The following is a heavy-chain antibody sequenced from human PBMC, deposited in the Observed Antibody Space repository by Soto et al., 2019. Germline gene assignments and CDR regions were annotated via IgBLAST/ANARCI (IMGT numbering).Heavy chain of an antibody. V-gene: IGHV4-30-4*01. CDR3: AREPYLPTARNDF. CDR1: GDSVSSVGFH. J-gene: IGHJ4*02. D-gene: IGHD4-17*01. CDR2: IYNGGST. Sequence: SETLSLTCTVSGDSVSSVGFHWAWLRRPPGKGLEWIGYIYNGGSTYYRPSLESRMHMSLDETKNHFSLRLTSVTAADSAVYFCAREPYLPTARNDFWGPGTLVTVSS.